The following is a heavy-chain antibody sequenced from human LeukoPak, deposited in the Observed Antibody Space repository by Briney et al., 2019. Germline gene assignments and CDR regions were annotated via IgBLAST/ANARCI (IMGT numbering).Heavy chain of an antibody. CDR3: ARGTMTTVTYYFDY. J-gene: IGHJ4*02. Sequence: PSETLSLTCAVSGVTFSGYYWSWIRQPPGKGLEWIGETNHSGSTNYNPSLKSRVTISVDTSKNQFSLKLSSVTAADTAVYYCARGTMTTVTYYFDYWGQGTLVTVSS. CDR1: GVTFSGYY. V-gene: IGHV4-34*01. CDR2: TNHSGST. D-gene: IGHD4-17*01.